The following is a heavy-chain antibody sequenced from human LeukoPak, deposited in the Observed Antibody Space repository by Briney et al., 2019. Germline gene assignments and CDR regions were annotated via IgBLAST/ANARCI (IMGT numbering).Heavy chain of an antibody. J-gene: IGHJ6*03. D-gene: IGHD3-10*01. V-gene: IGHV1-2*02. CDR3: ARGVTGIYYYYYMDT. CDR1: GYTFTSNY. Sequence: ASVKVSCKAFGYTFTSNYMHWVRQAPGQGLEWMGWINPNSGGTNYAQKFQGRVTMTRDKSISTAYMELSRLSSDDTAVYYCARGVTGIYYYYYMDTWGKGTTVTVSS. CDR2: INPNSGGT.